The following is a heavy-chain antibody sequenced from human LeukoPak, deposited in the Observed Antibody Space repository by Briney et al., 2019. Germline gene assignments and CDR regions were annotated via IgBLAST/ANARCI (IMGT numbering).Heavy chain of an antibody. V-gene: IGHV3-74*01. Sequence: GGSLRLSCAASGFTFSSYWMHWVRQAPGKGLVWVSRINSDGSSTIYADSVKGRFTISRDNAKNTLSLHVNSLRAGDAAVYYCARGPGGQYDFWSGYSERFDYWGQGTLVTVSS. J-gene: IGHJ4*02. CDR1: GFTFSSYW. D-gene: IGHD3-3*01. CDR2: INSDGSST. CDR3: ARGPGGQYDFWSGYSERFDY.